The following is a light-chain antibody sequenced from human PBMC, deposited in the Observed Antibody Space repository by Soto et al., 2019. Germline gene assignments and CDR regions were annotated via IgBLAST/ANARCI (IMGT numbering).Light chain of an antibody. CDR3: GSYTISSTLMI. Sequence: QSALTQPASVSGSPGQSITISCSGTPSDIGVYNYVSWYQHLPGKAPKVIIYDVTNRPSGVSSRFSGSKSGITASLTISGLQAEDEANYYCGSYTISSTLMIFGGGTKVTVL. CDR2: DVT. CDR1: PSDIGVYNY. V-gene: IGLV2-14*03. J-gene: IGLJ2*01.